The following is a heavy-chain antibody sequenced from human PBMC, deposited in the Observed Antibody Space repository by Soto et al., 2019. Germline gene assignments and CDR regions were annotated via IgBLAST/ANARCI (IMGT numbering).Heavy chain of an antibody. Sequence: QVQLVQSGAEVKKPGSSVKVSCKASGGTFSSYAISWVRQAPGQGLEWMGGIIPIFGTANYAQKFQGRVTITADESTSTAYMELSSLRSEDTAVYYCARALRYQLPNYYYYYGMDVWGQGTTVTVSS. CDR2: IIPIFGTA. D-gene: IGHD2-2*01. CDR1: GGTFSSYA. V-gene: IGHV1-69*01. J-gene: IGHJ6*02. CDR3: ARALRYQLPNYYYYYGMDV.